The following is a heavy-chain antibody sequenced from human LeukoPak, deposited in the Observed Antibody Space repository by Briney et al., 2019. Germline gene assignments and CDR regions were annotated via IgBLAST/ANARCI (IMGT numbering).Heavy chain of an antibody. Sequence: PGGSLRLSCAVSGFTFSSYAMHWVRQAPGKGLEWVAVISYDGSNKYYADSVKGRFTISRDNSKNTLYLQMNSLRAEDTAVYYCARDFYDFWSGYAYWGQGTLVTVSS. J-gene: IGHJ4*02. CDR1: GFTFSSYA. CDR2: ISYDGSNK. CDR3: ARDFYDFWSGYAY. V-gene: IGHV3-30-3*01. D-gene: IGHD3-3*01.